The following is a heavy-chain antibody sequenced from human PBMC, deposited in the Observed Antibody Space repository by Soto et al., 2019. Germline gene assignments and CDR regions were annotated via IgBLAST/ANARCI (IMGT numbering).Heavy chain of an antibody. V-gene: IGHV3-53*01. CDR2: IYSGGST. D-gene: IGHD6-19*01. CDR3: ASIAVAGRRKGAFDI. Sequence: PGGSLRLSCAASGFTVSSNYMSWVRQAPGKGLEWVSVIYSGGSTYYADSVKGRFTISRDNSKNTLYLQMNSLRAEDTAVYYCASIAVAGRRKGAFDIWGQGTMVTVSS. CDR1: GFTVSSNY. J-gene: IGHJ3*02.